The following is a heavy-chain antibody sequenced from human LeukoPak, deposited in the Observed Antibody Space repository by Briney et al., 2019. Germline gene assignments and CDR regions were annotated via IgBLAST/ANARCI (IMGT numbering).Heavy chain of an antibody. Sequence: GGSLRLSCAPSGFTFSGSPMHWVRQASGKGLERVGRIRSKANSYATAYPASVKGRFTISRDDSKNTAYLQMNSLKPEDTAVYYCTFLIAVAGNWFDPWGQGTLVTVSS. J-gene: IGHJ5*02. D-gene: IGHD6-19*01. CDR1: GFTFSGSP. CDR2: IRSKANSYAT. V-gene: IGHV3-73*01. CDR3: TFLIAVAGNWFDP.